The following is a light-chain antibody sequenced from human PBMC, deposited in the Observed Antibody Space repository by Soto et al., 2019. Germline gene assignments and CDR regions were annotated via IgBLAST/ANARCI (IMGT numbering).Light chain of an antibody. V-gene: IGKV3-11*01. CDR3: QQRSNWPRYT. J-gene: IGKJ2*01. Sequence: EIVLTQSPATLSLSPGERATLSCRASKSVSSYLAWYQQKPGQAPRLLIYDASNRATGIPARFSGSGSGTDFTLPISSLEPDDFAVYYRQQRSNWPRYTFGQGTKLEIK. CDR1: KSVSSY. CDR2: DAS.